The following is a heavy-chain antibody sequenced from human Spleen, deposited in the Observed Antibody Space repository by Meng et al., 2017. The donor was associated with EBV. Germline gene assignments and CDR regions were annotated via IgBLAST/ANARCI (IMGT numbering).Heavy chain of an antibody. CDR3: ANFYYDSGGSSI. V-gene: IGHV1-69*01. J-gene: IGHJ4*02. CDR2: IFPIFNTV. D-gene: IGHD3-22*01. Sequence: QVQLVQSGTEVKRPGSSVKVSCQASGGTFGSNGINWVRQVPGQGFEWMGQIFPIFNTVTYARDFQDRLTFSADESTRTVYLELDNLRSDDTAMYYCANFYYDSGGSSIWGQGSLVTVSS. CDR1: GGTFGSNG.